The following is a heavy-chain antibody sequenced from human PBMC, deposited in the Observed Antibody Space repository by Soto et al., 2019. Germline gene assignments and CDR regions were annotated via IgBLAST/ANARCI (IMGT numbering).Heavy chain of an antibody. V-gene: IGHV1-46*01. Sequence: GASVTVSCKASGYTFTSYYMHWVGQAPGQGLEWMGIINPSGGSTSYAQKFQGRVTMTRDTSTSTVYMELSSLRSEDTAVYYCARGTTIFGVVTKATHSYGMDVWGQGTTVTVSS. J-gene: IGHJ6*02. D-gene: IGHD3-3*01. CDR1: GYTFTSYY. CDR3: ARGTTIFGVVTKATHSYGMDV. CDR2: INPSGGST.